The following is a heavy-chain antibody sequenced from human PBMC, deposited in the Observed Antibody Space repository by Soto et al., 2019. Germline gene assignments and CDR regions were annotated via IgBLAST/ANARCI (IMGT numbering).Heavy chain of an antibody. V-gene: IGHV3-23*01. D-gene: IGHD1-26*01. J-gene: IGHJ3*02. CDR3: AKEGEWELGDAFDM. CDR2: ISDNGGST. CDR1: GFTFSSYA. Sequence: EVQLLESGGGLVQPGGSLRLSCAASGFTFSSYAMNWVRQAPGKGLEWVSAISDNGGSTYSADSVKGRFTISRDNSKHALYRQMNSLRAEDKAIYYCAKEGEWELGDAFDMWGQGTMVTVSS.